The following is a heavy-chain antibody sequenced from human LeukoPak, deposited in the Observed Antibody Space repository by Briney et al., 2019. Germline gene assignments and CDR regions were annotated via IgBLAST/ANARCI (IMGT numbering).Heavy chain of an antibody. CDR2: MNPNSGNT. CDR3: ASGPSWAFDI. Sequence: ASVKVSCKASGYTFTSYDINWVRQATGQGLEWMGWMNPNSGNTGYAQKFQGRVTITADKSTSTAYMELSSLRSEDTAVYYCASGPSWAFDIWGQGTMVTVSS. J-gene: IGHJ3*02. V-gene: IGHV1-8*03. CDR1: GYTFTSYD.